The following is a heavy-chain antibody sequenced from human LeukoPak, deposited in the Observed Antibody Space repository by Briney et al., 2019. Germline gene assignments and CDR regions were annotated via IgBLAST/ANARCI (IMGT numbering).Heavy chain of an antibody. CDR2: ISSSSDYI. J-gene: IGHJ4*02. CDR1: GFTFSSYS. CDR3: ARADQGPLDY. D-gene: IGHD2-2*01. Sequence: GGSLRLSCTASGFTFSSYSLNWVRQAPGKGLEWVSSISSSSDYIYYADSVKGRFTISRDNARNTVYLHMNSLRAEDTAVFYCARADQGPLDYWGQGTLVTVSS. V-gene: IGHV3-21*01.